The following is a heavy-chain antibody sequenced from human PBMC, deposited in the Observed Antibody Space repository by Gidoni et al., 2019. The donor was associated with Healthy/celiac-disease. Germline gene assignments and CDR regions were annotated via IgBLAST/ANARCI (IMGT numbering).Heavy chain of an antibody. CDR2: ICAYNGNT. CDR1: GYTFTSYG. CDR3: ARGGIVVVPAALDY. V-gene: IGHV1-18*01. D-gene: IGHD2-2*01. J-gene: IGHJ4*02. Sequence: QVQLVQSGAEVSKPGSSVKVSCKAPGYTFTSYGISWLRQAPGHGLEWMGWICAYNGNTNYAQKLQGRVTMTTDTSTSTAYMERRSLRSDDTAVYYCARGGIVVVPAALDYWGQGTLVTVAS.